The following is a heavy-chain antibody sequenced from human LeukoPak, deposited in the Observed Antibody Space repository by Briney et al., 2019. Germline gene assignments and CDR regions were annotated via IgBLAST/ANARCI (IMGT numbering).Heavy chain of an antibody. CDR1: GGSISSGTYY. D-gene: IGHD6-6*01. Sequence: SETLSLTCTVSGGSISSGTYYWGWIRQPPGKGLEWIGSIYYSGSTYYTPSLKSRVTISVDTSRNQFSLKLSSVTAADTAMYYCARGAYTSSRFDPWGQGTLVTASS. CDR2: IYYSGST. V-gene: IGHV4-39*01. CDR3: ARGAYTSSRFDP. J-gene: IGHJ5*02.